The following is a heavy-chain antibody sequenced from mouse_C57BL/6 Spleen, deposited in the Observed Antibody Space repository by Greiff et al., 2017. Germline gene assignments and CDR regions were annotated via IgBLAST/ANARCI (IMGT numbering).Heavy chain of an antibody. CDR1: GYTFTGYW. J-gene: IGHJ3*01. D-gene: IGHD1-1*01. CDR3: ARWYYYGSSWGFAF. Sequence: VKLQESGAELMKPGASVKLSCKATGYTFTGYWLGWVKRRPGHGLEWIGEILPGSGSTNYNEKFKGKAPFTADTSSNTAYMQLSCLTTEDSAIYYCARWYYYGSSWGFAFWGPGTLVTVSA. V-gene: IGHV1-9*01. CDR2: ILPGSGST.